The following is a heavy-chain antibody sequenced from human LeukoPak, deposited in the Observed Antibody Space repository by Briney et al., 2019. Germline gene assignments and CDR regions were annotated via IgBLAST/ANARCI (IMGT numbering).Heavy chain of an antibody. CDR3: AAPGVPAATYYFDY. CDR1: GSTFSTYG. J-gene: IGHJ4*02. Sequence: PGRSLRLSCAASGSTFSTYGMHWVRQAPGKGLEWVAFIRYDGSNKYYADSVKGRFTISRDNSKNTVYLQMNSLRAEDTAVYYCAAPGVPAATYYFDYWGQGTLVTVSS. CDR2: IRYDGSNK. V-gene: IGHV3-30*02. D-gene: IGHD2-2*01.